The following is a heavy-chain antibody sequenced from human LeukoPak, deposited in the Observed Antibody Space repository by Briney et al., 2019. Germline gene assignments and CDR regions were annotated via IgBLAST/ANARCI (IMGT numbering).Heavy chain of an antibody. D-gene: IGHD6-13*01. V-gene: IGHV3-7*01. CDR3: ARVGIAAAGRWFDP. CDR2: IKQDGSEK. Sequence: GGSLRLSCAASGFTFSSYWMSWVRQAPGKGLEWVANIKQDGSEKYYVDSVKGRFTISRDNAKNSLYLQMNSLRAEDTAVYYCARVGIAAAGRWFDPWGQGTLVTVSS. CDR1: GFTFSSYW. J-gene: IGHJ5*02.